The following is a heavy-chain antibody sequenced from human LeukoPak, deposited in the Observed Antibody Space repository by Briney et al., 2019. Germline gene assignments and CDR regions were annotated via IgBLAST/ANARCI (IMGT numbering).Heavy chain of an antibody. CDR2: INPSGGST. J-gene: IGHJ4*02. Sequence: ASVKVSCKASGYTFTGYYMHWVRQAPGQGLEWMGIINPSGGSTSYAQKFQGRVTMTRDTSTSTVYMELSSLRSEDTAVYYCARSPPRVVVITPFDYWGQGTLVTVSS. CDR1: GYTFTGYY. CDR3: ARSPPRVVVITPFDY. D-gene: IGHD3-22*01. V-gene: IGHV1-46*01.